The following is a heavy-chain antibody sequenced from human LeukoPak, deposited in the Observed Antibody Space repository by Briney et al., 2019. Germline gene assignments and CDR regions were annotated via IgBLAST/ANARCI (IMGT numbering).Heavy chain of an antibody. D-gene: IGHD2-21*02. CDR3: ARGAPYCGGDCYARGNYYYMDV. V-gene: IGHV1-69*06. J-gene: IGHJ6*03. CDR2: IIPIFGTA. Sequence: SVKVSCKASGGTFSSYAISLVRQAPGQGLEWMGGIIPIFGTANYAQKFQGRVTITADKSTSTAYMELSSLRSEDTAVYYCARGAPYCGGDCYARGNYYYMDVWGKGTTVTVSS. CDR1: GGTFSSYA.